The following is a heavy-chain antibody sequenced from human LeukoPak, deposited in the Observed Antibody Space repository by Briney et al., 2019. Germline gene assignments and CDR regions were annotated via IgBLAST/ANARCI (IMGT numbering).Heavy chain of an antibody. CDR2: IYYTGST. D-gene: IGHD3-22*01. CDR1: GGSISSYY. Sequence: SETLSLTCTVSGGSISSYYWSWIRQPPGRGLEWIGYIYYTGSTNYNPSLKSRVTLSLDTSKNQFSLNLISVTAADTAVYYCARDRGTYYYDSRQGAFDIWGQGTMVTVSS. V-gene: IGHV4-59*01. J-gene: IGHJ3*02. CDR3: ARDRGTYYYDSRQGAFDI.